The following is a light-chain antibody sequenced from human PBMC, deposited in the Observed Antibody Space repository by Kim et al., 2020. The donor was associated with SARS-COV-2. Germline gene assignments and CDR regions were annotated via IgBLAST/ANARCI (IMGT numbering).Light chain of an antibody. CDR2: DVS. J-gene: IGLJ2*01. Sequence: PGEAGTISCTGTSREVGGYNYFSWYQQHPGKAPKLLIYDVSKRPSGVPDRFSGSKSGNTATLTISGLQAEDEADYYCCSYAGSYVVFGGGTQLTVL. CDR3: CSYAGSYVV. V-gene: IGLV2-11*01. CDR1: SREVGGYNY.